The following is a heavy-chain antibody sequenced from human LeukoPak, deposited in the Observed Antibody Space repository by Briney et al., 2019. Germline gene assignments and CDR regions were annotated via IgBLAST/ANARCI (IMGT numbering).Heavy chain of an antibody. J-gene: IGHJ4*02. Sequence: SETLSLTCTVSGGSISGYYWSWIRRPPGKGLEWIGFIYHSGTINYNPSLKSRVTISVDTSKNQFSLKLTSVTAADTAVYFCARDRDYFEHWGQGTLVTVSS. V-gene: IGHV4-59*01. D-gene: IGHD5-24*01. CDR3: ARDRDYFEH. CDR2: IYHSGTI. CDR1: GGSISGYY.